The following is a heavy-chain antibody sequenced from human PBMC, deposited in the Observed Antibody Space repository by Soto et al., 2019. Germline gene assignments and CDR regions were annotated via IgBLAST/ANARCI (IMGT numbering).Heavy chain of an antibody. CDR2: IWHDGSNE. CDR1: GFAFSHYG. Sequence: QVQLVESGGGVVQPGRSLRLSCAASGFAFSHYGMHWVRQAPGKGLEWVALIWHDGSNENYADAVKGRFTISRDNSKNTLYLQMTSLRNEDTAVYYCARGDGGTMGTFSGYWGQGTLVIVSS. V-gene: IGHV3-33*01. CDR3: ARGDGGTMGTFSGY. J-gene: IGHJ4*02. D-gene: IGHD1-26*01.